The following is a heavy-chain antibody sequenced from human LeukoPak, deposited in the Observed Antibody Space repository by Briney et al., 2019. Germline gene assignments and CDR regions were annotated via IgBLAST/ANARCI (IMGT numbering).Heavy chain of an antibody. Sequence: ASVKASCKASGYTFTRYGISWVRQAPGQGLEGMGWISANNGNTDYAQKFQGRLTMTTDTSTNTAYMELRSLRPDDTAVYYCARDFFHGHCSGLTCFLLDYWGQGSLVTVSS. J-gene: IGHJ4*02. D-gene: IGHD2-15*01. CDR2: ISANNGNT. V-gene: IGHV1-18*01. CDR3: ARDFFHGHCSGLTCFLLDY. CDR1: GYTFTRYG.